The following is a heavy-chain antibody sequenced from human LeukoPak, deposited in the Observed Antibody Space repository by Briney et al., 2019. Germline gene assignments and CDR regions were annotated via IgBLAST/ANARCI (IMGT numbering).Heavy chain of an antibody. V-gene: IGHV1-18*01. CDR2: ISAYNGNT. Sequence: ASVKVSCKASGYTFTSYGISWVRQAPGQGLEWMGWISAYNGNTNYAQKLQGRVTMTTDTSTSTAYMELRSLRSEDTAVYYCARSLEYSSSSMLGWFDPWGQGTLVTVSS. J-gene: IGHJ5*02. D-gene: IGHD6-6*01. CDR3: ARSLEYSSSSMLGWFDP. CDR1: GYTFTSYG.